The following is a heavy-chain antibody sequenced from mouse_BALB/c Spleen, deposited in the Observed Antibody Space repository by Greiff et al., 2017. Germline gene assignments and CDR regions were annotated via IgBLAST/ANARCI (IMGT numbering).Heavy chain of an antibody. Sequence: EVKLMESGPGLVKPSQSLSLTCTVSGYSITSYYVWNWIRQFPGNILEWMGFISYSGSTSYNPSLKSRISITRDTSKNQFFLQLNSVTTEDTATYYCARRNGYVWFAYWGQGTLVTVSA. CDR1: GYSITSYYV. CDR2: ISYSGST. J-gene: IGHJ3*01. CDR3: ARRNGYVWFAY. V-gene: IGHV3-2*02. D-gene: IGHD2-2*01.